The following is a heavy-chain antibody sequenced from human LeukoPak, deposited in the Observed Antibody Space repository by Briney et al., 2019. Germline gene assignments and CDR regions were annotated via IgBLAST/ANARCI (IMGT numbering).Heavy chain of an antibody. D-gene: IGHD2-2*01. J-gene: IGHJ5*02. CDR1: GFTFSTYW. CDR3: AREKYCSSTNCYPLFDP. CDR2: IKEDGSGK. Sequence: SGGSLRLSCAASGFTFSTYWMFWVRQAPGKGLECVANIKEDGSGKYYVDSVKGRFSISRDNAKNSLYLQINSLRAEDTAVYYCAREKYCSSTNCYPLFDPWGQGTLVTVSS. V-gene: IGHV3-7*01.